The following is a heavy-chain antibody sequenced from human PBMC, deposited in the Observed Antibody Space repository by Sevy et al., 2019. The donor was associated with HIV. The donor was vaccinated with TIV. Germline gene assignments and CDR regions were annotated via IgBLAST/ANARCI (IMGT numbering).Heavy chain of an antibody. J-gene: IGHJ6*02. V-gene: IGHV3-7*01. Sequence: GGSPRLSCAASGFTFNSHWMSWVRQAPGKGLEWVANIKQDGSEKYYVNSVKGRFTVSRDNPRNSVYLYMNSLKGEDTAVYYCARGGVVTPSYFYGLDVWGQGTTVTVSS. CDR1: GFTFNSHW. CDR3: ARGGVVTPSYFYGLDV. CDR2: IKQDGSEK. D-gene: IGHD3-16*01.